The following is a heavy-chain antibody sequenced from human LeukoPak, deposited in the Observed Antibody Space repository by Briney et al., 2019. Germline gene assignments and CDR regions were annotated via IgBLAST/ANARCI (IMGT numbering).Heavy chain of an antibody. V-gene: IGHV3-64*01. CDR2: IDTNEDLT. CDR1: GFTFSNYV. D-gene: IGHD3-10*01. Sequence: PGGSLRLSCVASGFTFSNYVMHWVRQSPGKGLEYVSGIDTNEDLTYYATSVKGRFTISRDNSKSTVYLQMDSVRPDDMAIYYCVRDVKYYFGSGSYQWGQGTLVSVSS. J-gene: IGHJ4*02. CDR3: VRDVKYYFGSGSYQ.